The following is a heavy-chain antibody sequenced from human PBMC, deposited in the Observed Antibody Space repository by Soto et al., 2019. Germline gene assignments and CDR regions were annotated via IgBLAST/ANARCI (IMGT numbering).Heavy chain of an antibody. J-gene: IGHJ5*02. Sequence: GGSLRLSRGASGFTFSSYLLHWVRQAPGKGLVWVSRINRDGSRTSYADSVKGRFTISRDNAKNTLYLQMNSLRAEDTAVYYCARDNWFDPWGQGTLVTVSS. CDR2: INRDGSRT. CDR1: GFTFSSYL. CDR3: ARDNWFDP. V-gene: IGHV3-74*01.